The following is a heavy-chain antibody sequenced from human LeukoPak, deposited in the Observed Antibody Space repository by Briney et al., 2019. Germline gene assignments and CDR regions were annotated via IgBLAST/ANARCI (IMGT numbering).Heavy chain of an antibody. CDR2: ISYDGSNK. D-gene: IGHD2-8*02. CDR3: ARSTAEENWFDP. J-gene: IGHJ5*02. CDR1: GFTFSSYA. Sequence: GRSLRLSCAASGFTFSSYAMHWVRQAPGKGLEWVAVISYDGSNKYYADSVKGRFTISGDNSKNTLYLQMNSLRAEDTAVYYCARSTAEENWFDPWGQGTLVTVSS. V-gene: IGHV3-30-3*01.